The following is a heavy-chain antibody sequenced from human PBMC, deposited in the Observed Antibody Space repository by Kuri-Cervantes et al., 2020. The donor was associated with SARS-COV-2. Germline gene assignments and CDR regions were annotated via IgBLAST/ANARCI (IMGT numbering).Heavy chain of an antibody. CDR2: IYYSGST. Sequence: SETLSLTCTVSGGSISSSSYHWSWIRQPPGKGLEWIGYIYYSGSTNYNPSLMSRLTISVDTSKNQFSLKLSSVTAADTALYFCARSGWYSRGVTHCYMDAWGKGTTVTDSS. CDR1: GGSISSSSYH. V-gene: IGHV4-61*01. D-gene: IGHD6-19*01. J-gene: IGHJ6*03. CDR3: ARSGWYSRGVTHCYMDA.